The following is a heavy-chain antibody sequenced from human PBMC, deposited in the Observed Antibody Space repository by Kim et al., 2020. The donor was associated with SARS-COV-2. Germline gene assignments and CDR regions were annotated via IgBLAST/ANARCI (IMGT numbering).Heavy chain of an antibody. CDR1: GFTFSSYA. Sequence: GGSLRLSCAASGFTFSSYAMSWVRQAPGKGLEWVSVIYSGGSSTYYADSVKGRFTISRDNSKNTLYLQMNSLRAEDTAVYYCAKDQGLYSSGWYYFDYWGQGTLVTVSS. J-gene: IGHJ4*02. V-gene: IGHV3-23*03. D-gene: IGHD6-19*01. CDR3: AKDQGLYSSGWYYFDY. CDR2: IYSGGSST.